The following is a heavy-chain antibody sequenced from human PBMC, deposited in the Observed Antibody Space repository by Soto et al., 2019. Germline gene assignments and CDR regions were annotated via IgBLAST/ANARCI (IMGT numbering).Heavy chain of an antibody. CDR1: GFTFSSYA. CDR2: ISYSGSNI. Sequence: GGSLRLSCAASGFTFSSYAMHWVRQAPGKGLEWVAVISYSGSNIYYADSVKGRFTISRDNAKNSLYLQMNSLRAEDTAVYYCVGTDIVVVVAANYFQHWGQGTLVTVSS. V-gene: IGHV3-30-3*01. CDR3: VGTDIVVVVAANYFQH. D-gene: IGHD2-15*01. J-gene: IGHJ1*01.